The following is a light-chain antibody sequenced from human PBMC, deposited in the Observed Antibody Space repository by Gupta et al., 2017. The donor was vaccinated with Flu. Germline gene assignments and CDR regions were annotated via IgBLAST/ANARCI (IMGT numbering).Light chain of an antibody. CDR3: AAWDDSLNGYV. V-gene: IGLV1-44*01. J-gene: IGLJ1*01. Sequence: QSVLTQPPSPSGPPGQRVAISCSGSRPNIGSNTVNWYQQLPGTAPQLLIHSNNQRPSGVPDRFSGSKSGTSASLAISGVQSEDEADYYCAAWDDSLNGYVFGTGTKVSVL. CDR1: RPNIGSNT. CDR2: SNN.